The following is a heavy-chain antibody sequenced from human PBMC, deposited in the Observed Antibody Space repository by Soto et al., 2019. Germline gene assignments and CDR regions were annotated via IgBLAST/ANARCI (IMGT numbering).Heavy chain of an antibody. V-gene: IGHV1-69*01. CDR2: IIPMFGTA. J-gene: IGHJ4*02. D-gene: IGHD3-22*01. CDR3: ARVGSAHYYDSSGYYSPLDY. Sequence: QVQLVQSGAEVQKPGSSVKVCCKASGDTFSSYAINWVRQAPGQGLEWMGGIIPMFGTANYAQKFKGRVTITAGESTSTVYMELSSLRSEDTAVYYCARVGSAHYYDSSGYYSPLDYWGQGTLVTVSS. CDR1: GDTFSSYA.